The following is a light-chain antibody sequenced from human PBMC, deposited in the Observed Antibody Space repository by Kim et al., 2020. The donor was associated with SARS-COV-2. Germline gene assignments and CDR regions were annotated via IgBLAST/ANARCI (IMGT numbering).Light chain of an antibody. J-gene: IGKJ5*01. CDR2: DAS. CDR1: QSVKNY. Sequence: LSPGERATLSCRASQSVKNYLAWYQQKPGQAPRLLIYDASNRATGIPARFSGSGSGTDFTLTISSLEPEDLAVYYCQQRNNWPITFGQGTRLEIK. CDR3: QQRNNWPIT. V-gene: IGKV3-11*01.